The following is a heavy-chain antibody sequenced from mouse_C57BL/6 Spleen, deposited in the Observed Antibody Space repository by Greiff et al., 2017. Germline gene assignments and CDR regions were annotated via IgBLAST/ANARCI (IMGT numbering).Heavy chain of an antibody. CDR1: GFTFSDYY. CDR3: ARHAWDGSLDY. Sequence: EVMLVESGGGLVQPGGSLKLSCAASGFTFSDYYMYWVRQTPEKRLEWVAYISNGGGSTYYPDTVKGRFTISRDNAKNTLYLQMSRLKSEDTAMYYCARHAWDGSLDYWGQGTTLTVSS. CDR2: ISNGGGST. V-gene: IGHV5-12*01. J-gene: IGHJ2*01. D-gene: IGHD4-1*01.